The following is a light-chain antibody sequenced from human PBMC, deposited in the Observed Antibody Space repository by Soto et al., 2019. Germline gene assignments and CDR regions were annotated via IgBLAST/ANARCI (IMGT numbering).Light chain of an antibody. J-gene: IGKJ4*02. Sequence: DIQMTQSPSSLSASVGDRVTITCPASQDITNDLNWYQQKPGKAPKVLIYEASNLETGVQSRFSGTASGTAFTVTSSRLQPEDIAKYFCQQYANVPLTFGGGTKVEIK. CDR3: QQYANVPLT. V-gene: IGKV1-33*01. CDR1: QDITND. CDR2: EAS.